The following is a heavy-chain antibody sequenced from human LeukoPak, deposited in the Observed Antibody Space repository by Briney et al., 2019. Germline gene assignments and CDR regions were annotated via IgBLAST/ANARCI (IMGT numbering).Heavy chain of an antibody. CDR1: GFTFSSYA. CDR3: AREEDTAMVFRDYYYYGTDV. V-gene: IGHV3-64*01. J-gene: IGHJ6*02. CDR2: ISSNGGST. D-gene: IGHD5-18*01. Sequence: GGSLRLSCAASGFTFSSYAMRWARQAPGKGLEYVSAISSNGGSTYYANSVRGRFTISRDNSKNTLYLQMGSLRAEDMAVYYCAREEDTAMVFRDYYYYGTDVWGQGTTVTVSS.